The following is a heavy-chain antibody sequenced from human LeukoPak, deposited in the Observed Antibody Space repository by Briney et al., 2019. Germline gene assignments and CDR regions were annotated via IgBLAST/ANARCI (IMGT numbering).Heavy chain of an antibody. CDR3: ARDQAGEQPWFDP. Sequence: ASVKVSCKASGCTFSSYAISWVRQAPGQGLEWMGGIIPIFGTANYAQKFQGRVTITADKSTSTAYMELSSLRSEDTAVYYCARDQAGEQPWFDPWGQGTLVTVSS. V-gene: IGHV1-69*06. D-gene: IGHD1/OR15-1a*01. J-gene: IGHJ5*02. CDR1: GCTFSSYA. CDR2: IIPIFGTA.